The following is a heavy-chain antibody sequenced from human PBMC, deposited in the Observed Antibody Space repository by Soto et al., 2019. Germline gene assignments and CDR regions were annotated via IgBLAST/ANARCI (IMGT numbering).Heavy chain of an antibody. V-gene: IGHV1-2*02. CDR1: GYTFTGYY. D-gene: IGHD5-18*01. CDR2: INPNSGGT. Sequence: QVQLVQSGAEVKKPGASVKVSCKASGYTFTGYYMHWVRQAPGQGREWMGWINPNSGGTNYARKFQGRVTMTRDTSISTAYMELSRLSSDDTAVYYCARVAHAAMARGGMDVWGQGTMVTVSS. CDR3: ARVAHAAMARGGMDV. J-gene: IGHJ6*02.